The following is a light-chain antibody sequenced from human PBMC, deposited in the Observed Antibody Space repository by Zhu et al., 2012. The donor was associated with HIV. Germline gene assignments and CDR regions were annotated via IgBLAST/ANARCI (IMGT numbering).Light chain of an antibody. V-gene: IGKV1-27*01. CDR3: QNYDSGPET. CDR2: RAS. CDR1: QDINFH. J-gene: IGKJ1*01. Sequence: DIQMTQSPSSLSVSIGDRVTITCRASQDINFHLAWYQQKPGRVPKLLISRASTLQSGVPSRFSGGASGTDFTLTISSLQPEDVATYFCQNYDSGPETFGQGTTVEHQT.